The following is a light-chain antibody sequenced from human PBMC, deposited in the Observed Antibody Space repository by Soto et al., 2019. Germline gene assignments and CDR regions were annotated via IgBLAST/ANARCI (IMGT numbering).Light chain of an antibody. CDR3: CSYAGSSTPYV. CDR1: SSDVGSYNL. J-gene: IGLJ1*01. V-gene: IGLV2-23*02. CDR2: EVS. Sequence: QSVLTQPASMSASPGQSITISCTGTSSDVGSYNLVSWYQQHPGKAPKLMIYEVSKRPSGVSNRFSGSKSGNTASLTISGLQAEDEADYYCCSYAGSSTPYVFGTGTKVTVL.